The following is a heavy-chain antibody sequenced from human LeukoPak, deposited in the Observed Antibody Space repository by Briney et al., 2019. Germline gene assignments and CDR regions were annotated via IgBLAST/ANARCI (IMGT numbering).Heavy chain of an antibody. V-gene: IGHV4-39*01. CDR2: AYYTGTT. D-gene: IGHD3-22*01. CDR1: GGSISSSYYY. J-gene: IGHJ4*02. CDR3: ARLKNSGSYLHYFDY. Sequence: SETLSLTCTVSGGSISSSYYYWGWIRQPPGKGLECIGTAYYTGTTYYNPSLKSPVTISVDTSKNQFSPKLSSVTAADPAVYYCARLKNSGSYLHYFDYWGQGTLVTVSS.